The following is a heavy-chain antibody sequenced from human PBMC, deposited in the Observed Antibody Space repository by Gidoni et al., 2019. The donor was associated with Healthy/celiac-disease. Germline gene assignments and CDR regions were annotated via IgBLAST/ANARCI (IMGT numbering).Heavy chain of an antibody. CDR2: IYHSGST. CDR3: ARGEGYYDSSGYLGYFDL. D-gene: IGHD3-22*01. CDR1: GYSISSGYY. Sequence: QVQLQESGPGLVKPSETLSLTCAVSGYSISSGYYWGWIRQPPGKGLEWIGSIYHSGSTYYNPSLKSRVTISVDTSKNQFSLKLSSVTAADTAVYYCARGEGYYDSSGYLGYFDLWGRGTLVTVSS. J-gene: IGHJ2*01. V-gene: IGHV4-38-2*01.